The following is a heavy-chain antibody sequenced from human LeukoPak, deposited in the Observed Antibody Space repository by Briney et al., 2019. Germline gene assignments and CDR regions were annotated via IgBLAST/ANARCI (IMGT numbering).Heavy chain of an antibody. CDR1: GYTFTGYY. J-gene: IGHJ4*02. V-gene: IGHV1-2*02. D-gene: IGHD2-2*01. CDR2: INPNSGGT. CDR3: ARDRPHNAGADY. Sequence: GASVKVSCKASGYTFTGYYMHWVRQAPGQGLEWMGWINPNSGGTNYAQKFQGRVTMTRDTSTSTAYMELSRLRSDETAVYYCARDRPHNAGADYWGQGTLVTVSS.